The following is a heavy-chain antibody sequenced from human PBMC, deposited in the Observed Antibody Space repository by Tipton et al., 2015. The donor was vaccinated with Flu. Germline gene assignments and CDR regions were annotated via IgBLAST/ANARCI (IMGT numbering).Heavy chain of an antibody. CDR3: ARHQSNVMFPGDSFDY. V-gene: IGHV4-59*08. J-gene: IGHJ4*02. Sequence: GLVKPSETLSLTCNVSGASISSYSWSWIRQSPGKGLEWIGYIYYSGSTYYNPSLKSRVTISVDTSKNQFSLKLSSVTAADTAVYYCARHQSNVMFPGDSFDYWGQGTLVTVSS. CDR2: IYYSGST. CDR1: GASISSYS. D-gene: IGHD3-10*02.